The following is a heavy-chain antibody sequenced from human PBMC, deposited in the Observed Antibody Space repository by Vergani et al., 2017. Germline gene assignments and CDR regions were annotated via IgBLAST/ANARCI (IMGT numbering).Heavy chain of an antibody. D-gene: IGHD1-14*01. Sequence: ELQLVESAGGLVQPGGSLRLSCAASGFTFSRHWMHWVRHAPGKGLVWVSRVNTEGTNTPYADSVKGRFTISIDNAKNMMYLQLNSLRDEYTAVYYFARDGRTDAEVTELDYGGQGTLVTVSS. CDR3: ARDGRTDAEVTELDY. J-gene: IGHJ4*02. CDR2: VNTEGTNT. CDR1: GFTFSRHW. V-gene: IGHV3-74*01.